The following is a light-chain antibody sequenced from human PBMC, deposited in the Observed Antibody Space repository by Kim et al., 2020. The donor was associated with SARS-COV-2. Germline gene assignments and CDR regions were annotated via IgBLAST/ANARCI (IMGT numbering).Light chain of an antibody. J-gene: IGKJ4*01. CDR3: QQYDNLPG. CDR1: QDISNY. Sequence: SASVGDRVTITCQASQDISNYLNWYQQKPGKAPKLLIYDASNLETGVPSRFSGSGSGTDFTFTISSLQPEDIATYYCQQYDNLPGFGGGTKVDIK. V-gene: IGKV1-33*01. CDR2: DAS.